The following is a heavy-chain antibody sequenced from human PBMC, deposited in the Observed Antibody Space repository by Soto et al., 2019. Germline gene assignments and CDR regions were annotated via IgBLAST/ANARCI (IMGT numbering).Heavy chain of an antibody. V-gene: IGHV1-18*01. CDR2: ISAYNGDT. CDR1: GYNFNSYG. J-gene: IGHJ4*02. Sequence: QVQLVQSGAEVKKAGASVKVSCKASGYNFNSYGISWVRQAPGQGLKWMGWISAYNGDTKYAQKLQGRVTMTTDTSTSIAYMELTSLTSDDTAMYYCARDYGSSWIDGDLVDYWGQGTLVTVSS. CDR3: ARDYGSSWIDGDLVDY. D-gene: IGHD6-13*01.